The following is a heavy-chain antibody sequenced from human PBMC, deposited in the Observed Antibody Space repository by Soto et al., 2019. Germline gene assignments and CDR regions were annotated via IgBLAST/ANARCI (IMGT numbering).Heavy chain of an antibody. CDR1: GFSLSTSGMC. CDR2: IDWDDEK. D-gene: IGHD6-13*01. Sequence: ESGPTLVNPTQTLTLTCTFSGFSLSTSGMCVSWVRQPPGKTLDWLAVIDWDDEKFYSTSLKTRLTISKDTSKNQVVLTMTNMDPVDTATYYCARTRAAAGSFFFDYWGQGTLVTVSS. V-gene: IGHV2-70*20. J-gene: IGHJ4*02. CDR3: ARTRAAAGSFFFDY.